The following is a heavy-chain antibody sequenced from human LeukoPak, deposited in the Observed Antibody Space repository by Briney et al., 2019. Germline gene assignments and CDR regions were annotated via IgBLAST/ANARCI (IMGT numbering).Heavy chain of an antibody. J-gene: IGHJ4*02. V-gene: IGHV1-46*01. CDR3: AKGDGPRRGTYYNLDY. Sequence: GASVKVSCKASGYTFSSYYLHWVRQAPGQGLEWMGIINPTSGSTSYSQKFQDRVTMTRDTSTSTVYMELSSLRSDDTAVYYCAKGDGPRRGTYYNLDYWGQGTLVTVSS. CDR2: INPTSGST. CDR1: GYTFSSYY. D-gene: IGHD1-26*01.